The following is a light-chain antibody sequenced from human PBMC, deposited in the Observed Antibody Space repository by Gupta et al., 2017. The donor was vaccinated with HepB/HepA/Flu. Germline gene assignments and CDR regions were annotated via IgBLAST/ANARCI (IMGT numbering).Light chain of an antibody. CDR1: SLRSYY. J-gene: IGLJ2*01. CDR3: NSRDSSDNHVV. V-gene: IGLV3-19*01. Sequence: SSELTQDPAVSVALGQTVRITCQGDSLRSYYASWYQQKLGQAPVLVIYGKNNRPSGIPDRFSGSSSGNTASLTITGAQAEDEADYYCNSRDSSDNHVVFGGGTKLTVL. CDR2: GKN.